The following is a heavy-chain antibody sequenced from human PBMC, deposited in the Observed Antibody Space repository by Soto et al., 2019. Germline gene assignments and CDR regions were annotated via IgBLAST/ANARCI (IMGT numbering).Heavy chain of an antibody. J-gene: IGHJ4*02. V-gene: IGHV3-72*01. CDR1: GFTFSDRY. D-gene: IGHD3-16*01. CDR2: TKIKANSYTT. Sequence: GGSLRLSCAASGFTFSDRYMDWVRQAPGKGLEWVGRTKIKANSYTTEYAASVKGRFTISRDDSRNSVYLQMNSLKTDDTAVYYCTIEGAYPGPDFDYWGQGTLVTVSS. CDR3: TIEGAYPGPDFDY.